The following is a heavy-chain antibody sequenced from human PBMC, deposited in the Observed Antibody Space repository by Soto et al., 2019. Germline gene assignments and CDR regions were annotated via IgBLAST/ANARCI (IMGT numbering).Heavy chain of an antibody. D-gene: IGHD1-26*01. J-gene: IGHJ6*02. CDR1: GSTFSNAW. Sequence: GGSLRLSCAASGSTFSNAWMSWVRQAPGKGLEWVGRIKSKTDGGTTDYAAPVKGRFTISRDDSKNTLYLQMNSLKTEDTAVYYCTTHGEWELLPNYYYYGMDVWGQGTTVTAP. CDR2: IKSKTDGGTT. V-gene: IGHV3-15*01. CDR3: TTHGEWELLPNYYYYGMDV.